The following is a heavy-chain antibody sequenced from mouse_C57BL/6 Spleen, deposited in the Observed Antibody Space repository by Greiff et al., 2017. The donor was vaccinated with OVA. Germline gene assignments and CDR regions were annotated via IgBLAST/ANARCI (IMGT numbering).Heavy chain of an antibody. Sequence: DVQLQESGPGMVKPSQSLSLTCTVTGYSITSGYDWHWIRHFPGNKLEWMGYISYSGSTNYNPSLKSRISITHDTSKNHFFLKLNSVTTEDTATYYCAREGDYGSSSAWFAYWGQGTLVTVSA. CDR1: GYSITSGYD. V-gene: IGHV3-1*01. J-gene: IGHJ3*01. CDR3: AREGDYGSSSAWFAY. D-gene: IGHD1-1*01. CDR2: ISYSGST.